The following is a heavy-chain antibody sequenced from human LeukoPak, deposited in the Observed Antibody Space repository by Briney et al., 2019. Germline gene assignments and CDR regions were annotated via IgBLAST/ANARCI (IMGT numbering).Heavy chain of an antibody. D-gene: IGHD5-12*01. CDR3: ARDRGAIDY. CDR1: GYIFTNYG. Sequence: GASVKVSCTASGYIFTNYGMHWVRQAPGQGLEWMGWINTNTGNPTYAQGFTGRFVFSLDTSVSTAYLQISSLKAEDTAVYYCARDRGAIDYWGQGTLVTVSS. CDR2: INTNTGNP. V-gene: IGHV7-4-1*02. J-gene: IGHJ4*02.